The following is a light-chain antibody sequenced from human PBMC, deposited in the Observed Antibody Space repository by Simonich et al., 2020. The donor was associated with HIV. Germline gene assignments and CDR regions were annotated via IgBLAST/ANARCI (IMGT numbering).Light chain of an antibody. CDR3: QQYKSFPT. CDR1: QSVLYSSNNKDY. Sequence: DIVMTQSPDSLAVSLGERATINCKSSQSVLYSSNNKDYLAWYQQKPGQPPNLLIYWASTRESGVPDRFSGSGSETDFTLTISSLQPDDFATYYCQQYKSFPTFGQGTRVEIK. J-gene: IGKJ1*01. CDR2: WAS. V-gene: IGKV4-1*01.